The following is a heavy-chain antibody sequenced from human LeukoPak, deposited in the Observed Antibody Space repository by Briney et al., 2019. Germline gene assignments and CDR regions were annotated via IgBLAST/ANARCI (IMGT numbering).Heavy chain of an antibody. D-gene: IGHD2-8*01. V-gene: IGHV1-18*01. Sequence: ASVKVSYKGSGCRVTRYGIRGVGQAPGQGGEGMGWISDYNGKTNYAQNLQGRVTMPTHTSTSTVYMELRSLRSDDTSVYYCARRTGVLMVYANYYSYYMDVWGKATTLTVP. CDR1: GCRVTRYG. CDR2: ISDYNGKT. CDR3: ARRTGVLMVYANYYSYYMDV. J-gene: IGHJ6*03.